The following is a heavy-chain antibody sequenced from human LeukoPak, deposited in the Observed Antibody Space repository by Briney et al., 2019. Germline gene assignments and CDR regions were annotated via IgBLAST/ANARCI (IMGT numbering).Heavy chain of an antibody. CDR3: ARGGGNGGGWVGHYYYMDV. CDR1: GGSISSSGYY. Sequence: SETLSLTCTVSGGSISSSGYYWGWIRQPPGKGLEWIGSIYYSGSTYYNPSLKSRVSISVDTSKNQFSLKLSSVTAADTAVYYCARGGGNGGGWVGHYYYMDVWGKGTTVTVSS. V-gene: IGHV4-39*01. J-gene: IGHJ6*03. CDR2: IYYSGST. D-gene: IGHD4-23*01.